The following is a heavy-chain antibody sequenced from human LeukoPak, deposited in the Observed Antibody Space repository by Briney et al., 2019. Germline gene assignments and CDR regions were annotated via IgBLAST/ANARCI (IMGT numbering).Heavy chain of an antibody. J-gene: IGHJ4*02. Sequence: SQTLSLTCTVSGGSISSGGYYWSWIRQPPGKGLEWIGYIYHSGSTYYNPSLKSRVTISVDRSKNQSSLKLSSVTAADTAVYYCARDRELAYWGQGTLVTVSS. CDR2: IYHSGST. CDR3: ARDRELAY. D-gene: IGHD1-1*01. V-gene: IGHV4-30-2*01. CDR1: GGSISSGGYY.